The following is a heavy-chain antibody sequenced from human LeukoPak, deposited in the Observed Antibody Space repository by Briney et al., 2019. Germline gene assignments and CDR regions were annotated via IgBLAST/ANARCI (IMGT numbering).Heavy chain of an antibody. J-gene: IGHJ1*01. Sequence: SETLSLTCTVSGGSIRSYYWSWIRQPPGKGLEWIGYIYYSGSTNYNPSLKSRVTISVDTSKNQFSLKLSSVTAADTAVYYCARAQDYYDIKACFQHWGQGTLVTVSS. CDR1: GGSIRSYY. CDR3: ARAQDYYDIKACFQH. CDR2: IYYSGST. V-gene: IGHV4-59*12. D-gene: IGHD3-22*01.